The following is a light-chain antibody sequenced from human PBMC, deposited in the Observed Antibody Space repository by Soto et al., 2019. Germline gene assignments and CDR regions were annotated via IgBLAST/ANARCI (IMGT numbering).Light chain of an antibody. V-gene: IGLV2-23*02. Sequence: QSALTQPASVSGSPGQSITISCTGTSSDVGSYNLVSWYQQHPGKAPKLMIYEVSKRPSGVSNRFSGSKSGNTASLTISGLQAADEADYYCCSYAGSSTFYVVFGGGTKVTVL. CDR2: EVS. CDR1: SSDVGSYNL. CDR3: CSYAGSSTFYVV. J-gene: IGLJ2*01.